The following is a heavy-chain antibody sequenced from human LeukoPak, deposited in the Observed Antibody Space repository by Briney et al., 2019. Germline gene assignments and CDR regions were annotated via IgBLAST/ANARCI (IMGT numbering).Heavy chain of an antibody. J-gene: IGHJ6*02. CDR3: ASGDYYDSSGHPYYGMDV. V-gene: IGHV1-69*01. CDR2: IIPIFGTA. D-gene: IGHD3-22*01. Sequence: ASVKVSCKASGGTFSSYAISWVRQAPGQGLEWMGGIIPIFGTANYAQKFQGRVTITADESTSTAYMELSSLRSEDTAVYYCASGDYYDSSGHPYYGMDVWGQGTTVTVSS. CDR1: GGTFSSYA.